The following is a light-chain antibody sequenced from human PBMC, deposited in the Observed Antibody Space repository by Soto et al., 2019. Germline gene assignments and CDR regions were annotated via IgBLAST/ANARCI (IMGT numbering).Light chain of an antibody. V-gene: IGKV3D-15*01. CDR1: QSVSSN. CDR3: QQYSNWPT. J-gene: IGKJ5*01. Sequence: EIVLTQSPGTVSLSPGERATLSCRASQSVSSNLAWYQQKPGQAPRLLIYGASTRATGVPARFSGSGSGTEFTLTISSLQSEDSALYYCQQYSNWPTFGQGTRLEIK. CDR2: GAS.